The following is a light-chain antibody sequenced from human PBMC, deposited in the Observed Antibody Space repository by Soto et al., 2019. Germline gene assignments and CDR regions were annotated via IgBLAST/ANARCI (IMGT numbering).Light chain of an antibody. CDR2: GAS. CDR1: QSVSSD. V-gene: IGKV3-15*01. Sequence: EIVMTQSPATLSVSPGERATLSCRASQSVSSDLAWYQQKPGQAPRLLIYGASTRATGIPARFSGSGSGTEFTLTISSLQSEDFAVYYCQQYDNWPPITFGPGTKVDIK. J-gene: IGKJ3*01. CDR3: QQYDNWPPIT.